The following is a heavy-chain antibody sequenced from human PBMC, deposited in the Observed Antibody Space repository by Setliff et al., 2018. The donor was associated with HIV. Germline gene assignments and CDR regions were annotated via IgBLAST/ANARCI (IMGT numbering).Heavy chain of an antibody. CDR2: INPHTGVT. Sequence: ASVKVSCKTSGYIFIRYYIFWVRQAPGQGLEWMGNINPHTGVTKYAEKFQGRVTMTRDTSINTIYMELSRLRSDDTAVYYCARDLRDGFEEWFSTLDDGMDVWGQGTKVTVSS. CDR3: ARDLRDGFEEWFSTLDDGMDV. CDR1: GYIFIRYY. J-gene: IGHJ6*02. V-gene: IGHV1-2*02. D-gene: IGHD3-3*01.